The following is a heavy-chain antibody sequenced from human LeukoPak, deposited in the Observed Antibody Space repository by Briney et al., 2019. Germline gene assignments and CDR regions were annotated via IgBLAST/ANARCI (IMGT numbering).Heavy chain of an antibody. CDR2: VNPSGGST. CDR3: ARDACSSTICQAGGNWFDP. Sequence: ASVNVSCKASGYTFASYYMHWVRQAPGQGLERMGIVNPSGGSTSYAQKFQGRVTMTRDTSTSAVYMELSSLRSEDTAVYFCARDACSSTICQAGGNWFDPWGQGTLVIVS. V-gene: IGHV1-46*01. J-gene: IGHJ5*02. D-gene: IGHD2-2*01. CDR1: GYTFASYY.